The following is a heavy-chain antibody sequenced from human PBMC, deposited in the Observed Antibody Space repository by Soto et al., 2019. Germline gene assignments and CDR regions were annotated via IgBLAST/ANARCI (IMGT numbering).Heavy chain of an antibody. J-gene: IGHJ5*02. CDR2: ISYDGGNK. CDR1: GSSFSTYG. D-gene: IGHD6-13*01. CDR3: SKDSSVVAAGSGGWFDP. Sequence: GSLRLSCAASGSSFSTYGMHWVRQAPGKGLEWVATISYDGGNKFYADSAKGRFTISRDNSKNTLYLQMNSLRANDTAVYYCSKDSSVVAAGSGGWFDPWGQGTLVTVSS. V-gene: IGHV3-30*18.